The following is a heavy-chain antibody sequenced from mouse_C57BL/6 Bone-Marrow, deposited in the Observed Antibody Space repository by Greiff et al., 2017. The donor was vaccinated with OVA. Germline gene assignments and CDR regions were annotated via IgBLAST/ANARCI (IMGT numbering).Heavy chain of an antibody. CDR3: ATSSGY. CDR2: TIRCSNSI. CDR1: GFTFSEYG. V-gene: IGHV5-17*01. J-gene: IGHJ2*01. Sequence: VQLVESGGGLVKPGGSLKLSCAASGFTFSEYGAQCVRQAPKNFLVVVSYTIRCSNSIYYADTVKGRFTISRDNAKNTLFLQMTSLRSEDTAMYYCATSSGYWGQGTTLTVSS. D-gene: IGHD3-2*02.